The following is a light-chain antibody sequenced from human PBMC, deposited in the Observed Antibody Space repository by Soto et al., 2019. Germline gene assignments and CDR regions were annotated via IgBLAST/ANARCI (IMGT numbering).Light chain of an antibody. V-gene: IGKV3-15*01. J-gene: IGKJ1*01. CDR1: QSVISN. CDR3: QQYNNWPWT. Sequence: EIVLTQSPGTLSLSPGERATLSCRASQSVISNYLAWYQQKPGQAPRLLIYGASTRATGIPARFSGSGSGTEFTLTISSLQSEDFAVYYCQQYNNWPWTFGQGTKV. CDR2: GAS.